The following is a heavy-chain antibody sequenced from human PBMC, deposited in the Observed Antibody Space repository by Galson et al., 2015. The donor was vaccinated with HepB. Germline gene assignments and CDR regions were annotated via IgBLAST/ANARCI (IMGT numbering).Heavy chain of an antibody. V-gene: IGHV4-39*01. CDR1: GGSINNRTYY. Sequence: ETLSLTCTVSGGSINNRTYYWGWIRQPPRKGLEWIGTIYYRGTTYYNPSLKSRVTISVDTSKNQFSLKVNSVTAADTAVYYCARLWRAGYSGYHADCWGQGTLVTVSS. CDR3: ARLWRAGYSGYHADC. CDR2: IYYRGTT. J-gene: IGHJ4*02. D-gene: IGHD5-12*01.